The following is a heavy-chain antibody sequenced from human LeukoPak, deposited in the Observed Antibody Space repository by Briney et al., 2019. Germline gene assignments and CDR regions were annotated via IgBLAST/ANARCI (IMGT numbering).Heavy chain of an antibody. Sequence: SGTLSLTCDGSGGSISSTYWWTWVRQPPGKGVEWIGEIYHSGFTNYNPSLKSRVTISVDKPKNHFSLKLSSVTAADTAVYYCAREDPDRKIDYWGQGTLVTVSS. V-gene: IGHV4-4*02. J-gene: IGHJ4*02. D-gene: IGHD1-14*01. CDR2: IYHSGFT. CDR3: AREDPDRKIDY. CDR1: GGSISSTYW.